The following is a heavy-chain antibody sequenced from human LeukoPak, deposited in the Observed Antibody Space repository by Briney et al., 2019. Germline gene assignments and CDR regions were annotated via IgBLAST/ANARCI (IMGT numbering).Heavy chain of an antibody. CDR2: ISGSGGST. CDR3: AKDRVSGQRTFDY. CDR1: GFTFSSYG. Sequence: GGSLRLSCAASGFTFSSYGMSWVRQAPGKGLEWVSAISGSGGSTFYADSVKGRFTISRDNSKNTLYLQMNSLRAEDTALYYCAKDRVSGQRTFDYWGQGTLVTVSS. V-gene: IGHV3-23*01. J-gene: IGHJ4*02. D-gene: IGHD3-22*01.